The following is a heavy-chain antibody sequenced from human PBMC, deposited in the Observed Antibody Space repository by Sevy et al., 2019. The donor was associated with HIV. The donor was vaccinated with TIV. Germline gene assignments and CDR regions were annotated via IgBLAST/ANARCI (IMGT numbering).Heavy chain of an antibody. CDR2: INPTGGST. D-gene: IGHD2-15*01. V-gene: IGHV1-46*03. CDR3: ARAGEGCSGWSGYDY. Sequence: ASVKVSCKASGYTFTSYYMHWVRQAPGQGLEWMGIINPTGGSTNYAQKFQGRVTMTRDTSTNTVYMELSSLRSEDTAVDYWARAGEGCSGWSGYDYWGQGTTVTVSS. CDR1: GYTFTSYY. J-gene: IGHJ4*02.